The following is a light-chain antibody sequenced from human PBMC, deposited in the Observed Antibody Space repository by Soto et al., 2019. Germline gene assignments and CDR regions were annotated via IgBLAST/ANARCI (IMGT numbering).Light chain of an antibody. CDR1: DSNIGSYS. J-gene: IGLJ1*01. V-gene: IGLV1-44*01. CDR3: AAWDDSLNGHV. Sequence: QSVLTQPHSVSGTPGQRLTVSCSGSDSNIGSYSVHWFQQLPGTAPKLLISTTYQRPSGVPERFSGSKSGTSASLAISGLQSEDDVDYYCAAWDDSLNGHVFGTGTKVTVL. CDR2: TTY.